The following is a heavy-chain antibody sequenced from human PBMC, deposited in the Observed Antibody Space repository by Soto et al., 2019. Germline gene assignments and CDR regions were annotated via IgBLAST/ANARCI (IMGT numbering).Heavy chain of an antibody. CDR2: ISYDGSNK. CDR3: AKDRSVSYLGYYYGMDV. D-gene: IGHD1-26*01. Sequence: QVQLVESGGGVVQPGRSLRLSCAASGFTFSSYGMHWVRQAPGKGLEWVAVISYDGSNKYYADSVKGRFTISRDNSKNTLYLQMNSLRAEDTAVYYCAKDRSVSYLGYYYGMDVWGQGTTVTVSS. CDR1: GFTFSSYG. J-gene: IGHJ6*02. V-gene: IGHV3-30*18.